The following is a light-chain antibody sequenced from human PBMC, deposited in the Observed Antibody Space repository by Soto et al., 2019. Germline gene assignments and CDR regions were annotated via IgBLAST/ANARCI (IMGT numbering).Light chain of an antibody. Sequence: QSVLTQPPSVSGAPGQRVTISCTGSSSNIGAGYDVHWYQQLPGTAPKLLIYGNSNRPSGVPDRFSGSKSGTSASLAITGLQAEDEADYYCAAWDDRLSAYVFGTGTKLTVL. CDR1: SSNIGAGYD. CDR3: AAWDDRLSAYV. V-gene: IGLV1-40*01. CDR2: GNS. J-gene: IGLJ1*01.